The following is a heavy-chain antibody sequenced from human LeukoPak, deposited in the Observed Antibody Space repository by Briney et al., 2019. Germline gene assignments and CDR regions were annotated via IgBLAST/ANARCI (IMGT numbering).Heavy chain of an antibody. Sequence: GGSLRLSCAASGFTFSSYAMSWVRQAPGKGLEWVSPISSSSSYIYYADSVKGRFTISRDNAKNSLYLQMNSLRAEDTAVYYCAREPNPYGSYFDYWGQGTLVTVSS. CDR3: AREPNPYGSYFDY. CDR1: GFTFSSYA. J-gene: IGHJ4*02. D-gene: IGHD4-17*01. V-gene: IGHV3-21*01. CDR2: ISSSSSYI.